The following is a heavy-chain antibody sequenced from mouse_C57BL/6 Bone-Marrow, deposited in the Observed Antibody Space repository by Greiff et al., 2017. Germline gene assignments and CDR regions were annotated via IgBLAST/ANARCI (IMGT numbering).Heavy chain of an antibody. V-gene: IGHV1-85*01. CDR2: IYPRVGSI. D-gene: IGHD1-1*01. CDR3: ARLEFDGSGGDWYFDV. J-gene: IGHJ1*03. CDR1: GYTFTSYD. Sequence: VNVVESGPELVKPGASVKLSCKASGYTFTSYDINWVKQRPGQGLEWIGWIYPRVGSIKYNEKFKGKATLTVDTSSSAAYMELHSLTSEDSAVYFCARLEFDGSGGDWYFDVGGTGTTVTVSS.